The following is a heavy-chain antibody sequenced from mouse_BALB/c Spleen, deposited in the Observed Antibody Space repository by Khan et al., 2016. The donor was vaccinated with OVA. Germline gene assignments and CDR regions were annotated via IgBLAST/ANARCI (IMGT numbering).Heavy chain of an antibody. D-gene: IGHD1-2*01. Sequence: EVQLQESGPGLVKPSQSLSLTCTVTGHSINSGYGWNWIRQFPGNKLEWMGYISYSGSTNYNPTLKSRISITRDTSKNQYFLQLNSETTEDTATXYCARTARIQYGGQGTTLTVSS. CDR3: ARTARIQY. J-gene: IGHJ2*01. V-gene: IGHV3-2*02. CDR1: GHSINSGYG. CDR2: ISYSGST.